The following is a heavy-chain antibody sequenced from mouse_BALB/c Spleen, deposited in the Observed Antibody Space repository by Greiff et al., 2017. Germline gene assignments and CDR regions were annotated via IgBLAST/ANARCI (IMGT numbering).Heavy chain of an antibody. Sequence: EVKLMESGPELVKPGASVKISCKASGYSFTGYFMNWVKQSHGKSLEWIGRINPYNGDTFYNQKFKGKATLTVDKSSSTAHMELLSLTSEDSAVYYCGRNLLLSGIDAMDYWGQGTSVTVSS. J-gene: IGHJ4*01. CDR2: INPYNGDT. D-gene: IGHD1-1*01. CDR1: GYSFTGYF. CDR3: GRNLLLSGIDAMDY. V-gene: IGHV1-37*01.